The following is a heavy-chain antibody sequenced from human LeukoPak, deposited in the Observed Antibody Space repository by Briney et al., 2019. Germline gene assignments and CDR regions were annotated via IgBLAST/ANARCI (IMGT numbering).Heavy chain of an antibody. J-gene: IGHJ4*02. CDR2: IIPIFGTA. D-gene: IGHD7-27*01. CDR3: ARGPPNWGYDY. CDR1: GGTFSSYA. V-gene: IGHV1-69*01. Sequence: ASVYVSCKASGGTFSSYAISWVRQAPGQGLEWMGGIIPIFGTANYAQKFQGRVTITADESTSTAYMELSGLRSEDTAVYYCARGPPNWGYDYWGPGTLVTVSS.